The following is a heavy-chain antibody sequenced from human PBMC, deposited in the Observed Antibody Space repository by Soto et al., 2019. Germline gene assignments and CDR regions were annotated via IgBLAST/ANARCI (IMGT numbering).Heavy chain of an antibody. D-gene: IGHD2-15*01. Sequence: GASVKVSCKASGYTFTSYAMHWVRQAPGQRLEWMGWINAGNGNTKYSQKFQGRVTITRDTSASTAYMEQSSLRSEDTAVYYCAINYSGGNYSYYGMDVWGQGTTVTVSS. CDR2: INAGNGNT. CDR1: GYTFTSYA. J-gene: IGHJ6*02. V-gene: IGHV1-3*01. CDR3: AINYSGGNYSYYGMDV.